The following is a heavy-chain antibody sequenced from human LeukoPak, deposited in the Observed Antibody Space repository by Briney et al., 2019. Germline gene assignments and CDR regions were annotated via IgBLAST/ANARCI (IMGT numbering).Heavy chain of an antibody. CDR2: INHSGST. D-gene: IGHD2-15*01. V-gene: IGHV4-34*01. J-gene: IGHJ4*02. Sequence: SETLSLTCAVYGGSFSGYYWSWIRQPPGKELEWIGEINHSGSTNYNPSLKSRVTISVDTSKNQFSLKLTSVTAADTAVYYCAIFSDCGAGSCPNDYWGQGTLVTVSS. CDR3: AIFSDCGAGSCPNDY. CDR1: GGSFSGYY.